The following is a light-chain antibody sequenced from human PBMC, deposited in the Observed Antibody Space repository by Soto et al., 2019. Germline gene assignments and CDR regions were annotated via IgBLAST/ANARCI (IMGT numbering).Light chain of an antibody. J-gene: IGLJ3*02. CDR2: VEGSGSY. Sequence: QPVLTQSSSASASLGSSVKLTCTLRSGHSSYIIAWHQQQAGKAPRYLMKVEGSGSYNKGSGVPDRFSGSSSGADRYLTISNLQFEDEADYYCETWDSNTRVFGGGNKLTVL. V-gene: IGLV4-60*02. CDR1: SGHSSYI. CDR3: ETWDSNTRV.